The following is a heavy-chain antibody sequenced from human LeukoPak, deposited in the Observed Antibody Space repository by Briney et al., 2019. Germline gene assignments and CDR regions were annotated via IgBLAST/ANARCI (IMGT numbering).Heavy chain of an antibody. Sequence: GGSLRLSCAASGFTFSSYAMSWVRQAPGKGLEWVSGVSGSGGSTYYADSVKGRFTISRDNSKNTLYLQMNSLRAEDTAVYYCAKVGSGGSPADYFDYWGQGNLVTISS. V-gene: IGHV3-23*01. D-gene: IGHD3-10*01. CDR3: AKVGSGGSPADYFDY. CDR2: VSGSGGST. J-gene: IGHJ4*02. CDR1: GFTFSSYA.